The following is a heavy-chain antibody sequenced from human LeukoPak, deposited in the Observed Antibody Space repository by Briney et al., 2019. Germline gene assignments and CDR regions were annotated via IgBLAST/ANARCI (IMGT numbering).Heavy chain of an antibody. J-gene: IGHJ4*02. Sequence: NPSETLSLTCTVSGGPISDNYWSWIRQPPGKGLEWIGYIYYSGTTNYNPSLQSRVTISVDTSKNHFSLRLSSVTAADTAVYYCARHSNSWYYFDYWGQGTLVTVSS. D-gene: IGHD6-13*01. CDR2: IYYSGTT. V-gene: IGHV4-59*01. CDR1: GGPISDNY. CDR3: ARHSNSWYYFDY.